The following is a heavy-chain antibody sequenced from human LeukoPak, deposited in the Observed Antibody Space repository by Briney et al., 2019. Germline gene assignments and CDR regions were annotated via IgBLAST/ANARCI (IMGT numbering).Heavy chain of an antibody. D-gene: IGHD2-2*01. CDR3: ARGPAANFNY. CDR1: GYSISSGYY. V-gene: IGHV4-38-2*01. Sequence: SETLSLTCAVSGYSISSGYYWGWIRQPPGKGLVWIVSIYRSGTTYYNPSLKSRVTISVDTSKNQFSLKLSSVTAADTAVYYCARGPAANFNYWGQGTLVTVSS. CDR2: IYRSGTT. J-gene: IGHJ4*02.